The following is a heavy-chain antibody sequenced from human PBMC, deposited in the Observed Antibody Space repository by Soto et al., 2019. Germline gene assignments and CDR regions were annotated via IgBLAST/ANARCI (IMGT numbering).Heavy chain of an antibody. Sequence: EVQLVESGGGVVRPGGSLRISCAASGFTFDDYGMSWVRQAPGKGLEWVSGINWNGGSTGYADSVKGRFTISRDNDKNSLYLQMNSLRAEDTALYYCARLYSSGWYGPGRYWGQGTLVTVSS. J-gene: IGHJ4*02. CDR3: ARLYSSGWYGPGRY. CDR1: GFTFDDYG. D-gene: IGHD6-19*01. V-gene: IGHV3-20*04. CDR2: INWNGGST.